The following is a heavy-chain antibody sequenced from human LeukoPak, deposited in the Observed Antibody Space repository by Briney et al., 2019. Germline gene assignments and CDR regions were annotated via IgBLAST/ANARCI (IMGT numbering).Heavy chain of an antibody. Sequence: GRSLRLSCAASGFTISSYGMHWVRQAPGKGLEWVAVISYDGSNKYYADSVKGRFTISRDNSKNTLYLQMNSLRAEDTAVYYCASPGYSSGWYYFDYWGQGTLVTVSS. J-gene: IGHJ4*02. D-gene: IGHD6-19*01. CDR3: ASPGYSSGWYYFDY. CDR1: GFTISSYG. V-gene: IGHV3-30*03. CDR2: ISYDGSNK.